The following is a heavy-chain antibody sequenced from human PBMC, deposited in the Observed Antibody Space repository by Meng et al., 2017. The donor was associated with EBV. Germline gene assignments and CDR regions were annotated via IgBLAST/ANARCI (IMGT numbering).Heavy chain of an antibody. V-gene: IGHV1-46*01. Sequence: QVELVRSGAEGKKPWASVKVSWKASGYTFTSYYLLWVRQAPGQGLEWMGIIIPAGGNTNYAQKFRGRFTMTRDTSTSTVYMDLSILTSEDTAVYYCVRELVGGTFDYWGQGTLVTVSS. CDR1: GYTFTSYY. CDR3: VRELVGGTFDY. D-gene: IGHD1/OR15-1a*01. J-gene: IGHJ4*02. CDR2: IIPAGGNT.